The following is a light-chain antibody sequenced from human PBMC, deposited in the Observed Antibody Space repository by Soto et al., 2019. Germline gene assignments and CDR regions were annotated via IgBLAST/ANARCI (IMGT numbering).Light chain of an antibody. CDR3: QSYDSRLSGV. CDR1: NSNIGAGYD. V-gene: IGLV1-40*01. Sequence: QLVLTQPPSVSGAPGQSITISCTGSNSNIGAGYDVHWYKQLPGTAPKLLIYDNKKRPSGVPDRFTGSKSGSSASLAITGLQAEDEADYYCQSYDSRLSGVFGGGTKVTVL. J-gene: IGLJ3*02. CDR2: DNK.